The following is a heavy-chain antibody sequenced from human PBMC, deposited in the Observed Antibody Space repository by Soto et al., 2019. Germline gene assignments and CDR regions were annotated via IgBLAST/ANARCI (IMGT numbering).Heavy chain of an antibody. D-gene: IGHD4-17*01. J-gene: IGHJ3*02. CDR2: IAPHRDGT. V-gene: IGHV1-2*02. CDR1: GYSFTDYY. Sequence: QVQVVQSGAEVKKPGASVKVSCKASGYSFTDYYMHWIRQAPGQGLEWMGWIAPHRDGTEFAQKFQGRITLTGGTSTSTSYMELKGLTSADTAVYFCAIGPYGDNAFDIWGQWTVVTVSS. CDR3: AIGPYGDNAFDI.